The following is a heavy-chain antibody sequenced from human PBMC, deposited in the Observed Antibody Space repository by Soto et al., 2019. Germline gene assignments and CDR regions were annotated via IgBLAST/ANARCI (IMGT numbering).Heavy chain of an antibody. Sequence: SVKVSCKASGGTFSSYAISWVRQAPGQGLEWMGGIIPIFGTANYAQKFQGRVTITADKSTSTAYMELSSLRSEDTAVYYCARAVGLVQSDSHYYYGMDVWGQGTTVAVSS. D-gene: IGHD1-26*01. CDR1: GGTFSSYA. V-gene: IGHV1-69*06. CDR3: ARAVGLVQSDSHYYYGMDV. CDR2: IIPIFGTA. J-gene: IGHJ6*02.